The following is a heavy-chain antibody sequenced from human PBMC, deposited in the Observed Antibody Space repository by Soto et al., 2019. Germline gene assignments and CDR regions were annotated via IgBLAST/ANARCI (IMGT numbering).Heavy chain of an antibody. Sequence: PGGSLRLSCAASGFTFSSYSMNWVRQAPGKGLEWVSYISSSSSTIYYADSVKGRFTISRDNAKNSLYLQMNSLRAEDTAVYYCARGNVDIVATIKAPRGYYYYYMAVWGKGTTVTVSS. V-gene: IGHV3-48*01. D-gene: IGHD5-12*01. J-gene: IGHJ6*03. CDR1: GFTFSSYS. CDR3: ARGNVDIVATIKAPRGYYYYYMAV. CDR2: ISSSSSTI.